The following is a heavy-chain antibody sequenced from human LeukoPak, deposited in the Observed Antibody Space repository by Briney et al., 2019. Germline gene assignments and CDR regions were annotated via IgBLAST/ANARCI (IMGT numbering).Heavy chain of an antibody. J-gene: IGHJ4*02. CDR3: ARDLSFGSLDF. CDR2: MWYDGSRE. D-gene: IGHD1-26*01. Sequence: GGSLRLSCAASGFILSTHGMHWVRQAPGPGLGWVAGMWYDGSREDYADSVKGRFTISRDMSKNTLNLQMNSLRVEDTAMFYCARDLSFGSLDFRGQGTLVTVSS. CDR1: GFILSTHG. V-gene: IGHV3-33*01.